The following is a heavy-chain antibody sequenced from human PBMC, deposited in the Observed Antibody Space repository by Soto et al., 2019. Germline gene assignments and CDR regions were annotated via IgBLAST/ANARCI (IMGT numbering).Heavy chain of an antibody. V-gene: IGHV1-3*01. CDR1: GYTFTSYA. CDR3: ARDQVAAGIRLWFDP. CDR2: INAGNGNT. Sequence: GASVKVSCKASGYTFTSYAMHWVRQAPEQRLEWMGWINAGNGNTKYSQKFQGRVTITRDTSASTAYMELSSLRSEDTAVYYCARDQVAAGIRLWFDPWGQGTLVTVSS. J-gene: IGHJ5*02. D-gene: IGHD6-13*01.